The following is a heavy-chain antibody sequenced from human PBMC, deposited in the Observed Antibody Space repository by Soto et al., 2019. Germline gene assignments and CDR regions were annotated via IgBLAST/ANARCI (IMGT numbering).Heavy chain of an antibody. J-gene: IGHJ6*02. Sequence: EVQLVESGGGLVQPGGSLRLSCAASGFTFSSYWMSWVRQAPGKGLEWVANIKQDGSEKYYVDSVKGRFTISRDNAKNSRDLQRNGRGAEDTAVYDCARGRGSGRKIPPYDYYYGMDVWGQGTTVTVSS. V-gene: IGHV3-7*05. CDR3: ARGRGSGRKIPPYDYYYGMDV. D-gene: IGHD3-10*01. CDR1: GFTFSSYW. CDR2: IKQDGSEK.